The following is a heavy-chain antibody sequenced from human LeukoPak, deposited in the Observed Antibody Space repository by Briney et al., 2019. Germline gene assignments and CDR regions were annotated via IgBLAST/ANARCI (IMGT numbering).Heavy chain of an antibody. CDR3: ARENRIAVAGFDY. CDR1: GGSISTYY. D-gene: IGHD6-19*01. Sequence: SETLSLTCSVSGGSISTYYWSWIRQPPGKGLEWIGYIYYSGSTSYNPSLKGRVTISVDTSKNQFSLDLSSVTAADTAVYYCARENRIAVAGFDYWGQGTLVTVSS. J-gene: IGHJ4*02. CDR2: IYYSGST. V-gene: IGHV4-59*08.